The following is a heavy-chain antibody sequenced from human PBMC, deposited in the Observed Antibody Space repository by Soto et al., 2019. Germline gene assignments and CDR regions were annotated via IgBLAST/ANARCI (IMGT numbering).Heavy chain of an antibody. V-gene: IGHV1-69*06. J-gene: IGHJ3*02. D-gene: IGHD3-10*01. CDR2: TIPVVDTA. CDR1: GGTLSDHG. CDR3: ARGVYGSGNYYTGPSAFDI. Sequence: QVQLEQSGAEVKKPGSSVKVSCKASGGTLSDHGVSWLRQAPGQGLEWVGGTIPVVDTAKYAQKFQGRVTIAADKSTNIAYMELSSLRSEDTAFYYCARGVYGSGNYYTGPSAFDIWGQGTMVIVSS.